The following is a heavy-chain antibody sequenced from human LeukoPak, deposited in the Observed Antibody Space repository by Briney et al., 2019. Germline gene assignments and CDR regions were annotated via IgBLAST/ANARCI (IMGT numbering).Heavy chain of an antibody. J-gene: IGHJ4*02. D-gene: IGHD3-22*01. CDR2: IKDDGSET. V-gene: IGHV3-7*01. Sequence: GGSLRLSRAASGFTFSDYWMTWVRQAPGKGLQWVANIKDDGSETYYVDSVKGRFTISRDNAKNSLYLQMNSLRAEDTAVYYCAKDAAVGSSGYYYVPPLYYFHYWGQGTLVTVSS. CDR1: GFTFSDYW. CDR3: AKDAAVGSSGYYYVPPLYYFHY.